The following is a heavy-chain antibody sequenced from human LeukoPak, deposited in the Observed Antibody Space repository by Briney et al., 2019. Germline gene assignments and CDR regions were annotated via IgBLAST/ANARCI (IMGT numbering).Heavy chain of an antibody. CDR2: IYHSGST. J-gene: IGHJ4*02. CDR3: ARGPPGRGQQLIYYFDY. Sequence: SSETLSLTCTVSGGSISSGGYYWSWIRQPPGKGLEWIGYIYHSGSTYYNPSLKSRVTISVDRSKNQFSLKLSSVTAADTAVYYCARGPPGRGQQLIYYFDYWGQGTLVTVSS. V-gene: IGHV4-30-2*01. D-gene: IGHD6-13*01. CDR1: GGSISSGGYY.